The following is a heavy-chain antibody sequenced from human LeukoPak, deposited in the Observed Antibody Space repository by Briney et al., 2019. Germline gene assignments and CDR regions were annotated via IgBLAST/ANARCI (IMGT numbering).Heavy chain of an antibody. D-gene: IGHD6-6*01. CDR3: ARGPARRWFGP. V-gene: IGHV4-34*01. CDR1: GGSFSGYY. J-gene: IGHJ5*02. CDR2: INHSGST. Sequence: SETLSLTCAVYGGSFSGYYWSWIRQPPGKGLEWIGEINHSGSTNYNPSLKSRATISVDTSKNQFSLKLSSVTAADTAVYYCARGPARRWFGPWGQGTLVTVSS.